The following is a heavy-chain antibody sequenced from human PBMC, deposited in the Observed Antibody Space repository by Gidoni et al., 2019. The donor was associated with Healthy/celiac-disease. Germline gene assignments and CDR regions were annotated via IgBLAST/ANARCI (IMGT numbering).Heavy chain of an antibody. J-gene: IGHJ4*02. CDR2: IIPIFGTA. CDR1: GGTFSSYA. D-gene: IGHD3-22*01. Sequence: QVQLVQAGAEVKKPGSSVKVSCKASGGTFSSYAISWVRQAPGQGLEWMGGIIPIFGTANYAQKFQGRVTITADESTNTAYMELSSLRSEDTAVYYCARQISYYDSSGYCFDYWGQGTLVTVSS. V-gene: IGHV1-69*01. CDR3: ARQISYYDSSGYCFDY.